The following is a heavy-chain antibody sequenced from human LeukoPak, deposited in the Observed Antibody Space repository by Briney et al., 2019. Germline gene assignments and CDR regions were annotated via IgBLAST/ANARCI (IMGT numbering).Heavy chain of an antibody. CDR2: INQGGSDK. J-gene: IGHJ6*03. V-gene: IGHV3-7*01. Sequence: GGSLRLSCAASGFTFSGHWMSWVRQAPGKGLEWVANINQGGSDKYYVDSVKGRFTVSRDNAKNSLYLQMNGLRAEDTAVCYCARGPYYYDSSGPIYYMDVRGKGTTVTVSS. CDR3: ARGPYYYDSSGPIYYMDV. D-gene: IGHD3-22*01. CDR1: GFTFSGHW.